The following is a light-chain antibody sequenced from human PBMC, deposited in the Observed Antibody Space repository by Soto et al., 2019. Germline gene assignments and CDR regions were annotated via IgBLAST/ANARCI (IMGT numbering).Light chain of an antibody. J-gene: IGKJ3*01. CDR3: QQYGKSPGFFT. Sequence: EIVLTQSPGTLSLSPGERATLSCRASQSVSSTYLAWYQQKPGQAPRLLIYDASSRATGIPDKFIGSGSGSDFSLTIRRLEPEDSAVYSCQQYGKSPGFFTFGPGTKVDIK. V-gene: IGKV3-20*01. CDR1: QSVSSTY. CDR2: DAS.